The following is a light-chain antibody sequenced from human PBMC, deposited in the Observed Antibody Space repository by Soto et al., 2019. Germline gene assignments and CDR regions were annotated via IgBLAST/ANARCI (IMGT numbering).Light chain of an antibody. CDR1: QTVCFY. CDR3: QQRSNWPLT. Sequence: EIVLTQSPATLSLSPGERATLSCRASQTVCFYLAWYQQTAGPAPRLLIYNASNRATGIPARFSGSGSGTDFPLTISRLEPEDFAVYYCQQRSNWPLTFGGGTKVDI. J-gene: IGKJ4*01. CDR2: NAS. V-gene: IGKV3-11*01.